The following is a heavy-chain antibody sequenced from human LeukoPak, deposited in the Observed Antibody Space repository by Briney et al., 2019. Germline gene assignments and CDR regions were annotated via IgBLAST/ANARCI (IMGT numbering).Heavy chain of an antibody. CDR3: AREVRYYDFWSGYSTRSFDY. Sequence: SVKVSCKASEGTFSSYAISWVRQAPGQGLEWMGGIIPIFGTANYAQKFQGRVTITADESTSTAYMELSSLRSEDTAVYYCAREVRYYDFWSGYSTRSFDYWGQGTLVTVSS. V-gene: IGHV1-69*13. D-gene: IGHD3-3*01. CDR2: IIPIFGTA. J-gene: IGHJ4*02. CDR1: EGTFSSYA.